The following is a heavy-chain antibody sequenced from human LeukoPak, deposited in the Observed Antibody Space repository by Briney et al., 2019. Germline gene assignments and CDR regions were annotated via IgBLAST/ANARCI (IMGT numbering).Heavy chain of an antibody. Sequence: SETLSLTCTVSGGSISSSSYYWGWIRQPPGKGLEWIGGIYYSGSTYYNPSLKSRVTISVDTSKNQFSLKLSSVTAADTAVYYCARQTIQLWFFDLWGQGTLVTVSS. V-gene: IGHV4-39*07. CDR3: ARQTIQLWFFDL. CDR2: IYYSGST. CDR1: GGSISSSSYY. J-gene: IGHJ5*02. D-gene: IGHD5-18*01.